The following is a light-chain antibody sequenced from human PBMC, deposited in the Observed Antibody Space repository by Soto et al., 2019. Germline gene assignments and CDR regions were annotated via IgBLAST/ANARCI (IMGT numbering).Light chain of an antibody. Sequence: IGMTQSPLTLSASPGERAIFSCRASQSVGSNIAWYQQKPGQSPRLLVYDASTRATAIPARFSGSGSGTDFPLTINTLQPEDFAVYYCQQYYQWPSYTFGHGTKVDI. V-gene: IGKV3-15*01. CDR2: DAS. J-gene: IGKJ2*01. CDR3: QQYYQWPSYT. CDR1: QSVGSN.